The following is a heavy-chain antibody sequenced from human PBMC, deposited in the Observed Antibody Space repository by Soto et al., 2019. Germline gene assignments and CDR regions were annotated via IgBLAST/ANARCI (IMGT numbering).Heavy chain of an antibody. CDR3: ARRRAYGGGDCYVDY. V-gene: IGHV1-18*01. Sequence: QVQLVQSGAEVKKPGASVKVSCKASGYTFTSYGISWVRQAPGQGLEGMGWISAYNGNTTYAQKLQGRVTMTTDTSTSTAYMELRSLRSDDTAVYYCARRRAYGGGDCYVDYWGQGTLVTVPS. J-gene: IGHJ4*02. D-gene: IGHD2-21*02. CDR2: ISAYNGNT. CDR1: GYTFTSYG.